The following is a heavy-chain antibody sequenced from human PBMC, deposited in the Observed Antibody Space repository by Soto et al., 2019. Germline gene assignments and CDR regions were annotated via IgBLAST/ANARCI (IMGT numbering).Heavy chain of an antibody. J-gene: IGHJ4*02. CDR1: GFTFTSSA. Sequence: QMQVVQSGPEVKKPGTSVKVSCKASGFTFTSSAVQWVRQARGQRLEWIGWIVVGSGNTNYAQKFQERVTITRDMSTSTAYMELSSLRSEDTAVYYCAAVDAGGYFDYWGQGTLVTVSS. D-gene: IGHD2-21*01. CDR2: IVVGSGNT. V-gene: IGHV1-58*01. CDR3: AAVDAGGYFDY.